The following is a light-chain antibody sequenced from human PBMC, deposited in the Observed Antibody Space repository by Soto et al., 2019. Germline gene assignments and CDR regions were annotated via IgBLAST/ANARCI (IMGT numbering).Light chain of an antibody. CDR2: DVS. Sequence: QSALTQPRSVSGSPGQSVTISCTGTRSNVGGYNYVSWYQQHPGKAPKLMIYDVSKRPSGVPDRFSGSKSGNTASLTISGLQAEDEADYYCCSYAGNYIRVFGTGTKVTVL. CDR1: RSNVGGYNY. V-gene: IGLV2-11*01. J-gene: IGLJ1*01. CDR3: CSYAGNYIRV.